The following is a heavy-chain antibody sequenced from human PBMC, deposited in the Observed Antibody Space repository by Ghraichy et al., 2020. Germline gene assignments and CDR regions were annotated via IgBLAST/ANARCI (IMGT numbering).Heavy chain of an antibody. J-gene: IGHJ4*02. V-gene: IGHV3-48*02. CDR2: ISSSSTI. D-gene: IGHD3-10*01. Sequence: GGSLRLSCAASGFTFSTYNMNWVRQAPGKGLEWISYISSSSTIHYADSVKGRLTISRDNAKNSVYLQMNSLRDEDTAVYYCASRYYGSERRMDYWGQGTLVTVSS. CDR1: GFTFSTYN. CDR3: ASRYYGSERRMDY.